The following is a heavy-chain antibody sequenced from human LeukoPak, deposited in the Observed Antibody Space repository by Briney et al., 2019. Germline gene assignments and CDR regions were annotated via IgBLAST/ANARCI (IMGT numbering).Heavy chain of an antibody. CDR1: GYSFTSYW. J-gene: IGHJ6*02. CDR3: ASTSRCRSTSCYRYYYYGMDV. D-gene: IGHD2-2*01. CDR2: IYPGDSDT. V-gene: IGHV5-51*01. Sequence: GASLKISCKGSGYSFTSYWIGWVRQMPGKGLEWMGIIYPGDSDTRYSPSFQGQVTISADKSISTAYLQWSSLKASDTAMYYCASTSRCRSTSCYRYYYYGMDVWGQGTTVTVSS.